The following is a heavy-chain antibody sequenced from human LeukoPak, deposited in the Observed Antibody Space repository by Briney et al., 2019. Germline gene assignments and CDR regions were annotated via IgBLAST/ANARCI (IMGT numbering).Heavy chain of an antibody. J-gene: IGHJ6*03. CDR3: ARGGYGGNPGDYYYYMDV. Sequence: VASVKVSCKASGYTFTSYGISWVRQAPGQGLEWMGWISAYNGNTNYAQKLQGRVTMTTDTSTSTACMELRSLRSDDTAVYYCARGGYGGNPGDYYYYMDVWGKGTTVTVSS. D-gene: IGHD4-23*01. CDR1: GYTFTSYG. CDR2: ISAYNGNT. V-gene: IGHV1-18*01.